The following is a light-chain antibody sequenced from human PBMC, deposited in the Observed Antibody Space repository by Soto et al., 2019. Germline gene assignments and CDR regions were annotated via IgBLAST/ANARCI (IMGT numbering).Light chain of an antibody. V-gene: IGKV1-39*01. J-gene: IGKJ3*01. CDR1: QGIRND. Sequence: IQMTQSPSSLSASVGDRVTITCRASQGIRNDLDWFQQKPGRAPKLLIFAASSLQSGVPSRFSGSGSRTDFTLTISSLQPEDFATYYCQQSSTAPFTFGPGTKVDIK. CDR3: QQSSTAPFT. CDR2: AAS.